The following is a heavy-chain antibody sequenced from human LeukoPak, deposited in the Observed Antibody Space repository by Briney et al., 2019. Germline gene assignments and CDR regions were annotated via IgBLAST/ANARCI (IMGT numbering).Heavy chain of an antibody. V-gene: IGHV3-21*01. CDR3: ASASWYNSSLGDY. D-gene: IGHD6-13*01. J-gene: IGHJ4*02. CDR2: ISSSSSYI. CDR1: GFTFSSYS. Sequence: GGSLRPSCAASGFTFSSYSMNWVRQAPGKGLEWVSSISSSSSYIYYADSVKGRFTISRDNAKNSLYLQVNSLRAEDTAVYYCASASWYNSSLGDYWGQGTLVTVSS.